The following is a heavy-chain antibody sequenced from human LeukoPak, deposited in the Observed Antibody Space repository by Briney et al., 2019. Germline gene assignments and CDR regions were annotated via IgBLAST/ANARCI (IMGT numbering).Heavy chain of an antibody. CDR2: IYYVGSP. V-gene: IGHV4-39*01. Sequence: SETLSLTCSVSGDSIRSGHSYWGWIRQDPRKGLEWIASIYYVGSPHYNPSLNSRRVTMSVDTTKNQFSLTLPSVTAADTAIYYCARLPITKRAMDVWGQGTTVTVSS. CDR1: GDSIRSGHSY. D-gene: IGHD3-3*01. J-gene: IGHJ6*02. CDR3: ARLPITKRAMDV.